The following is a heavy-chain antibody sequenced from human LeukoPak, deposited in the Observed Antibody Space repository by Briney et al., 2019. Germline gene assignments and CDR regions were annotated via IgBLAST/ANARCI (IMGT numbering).Heavy chain of an antibody. CDR3: ARDQRNAFDY. Sequence: ASVKVSCKASAYTFTSYGISWVRQAPGQGLEWMGWISTYNGNTNYAQEFQGRVTMTRDMSTSTVYMELSSLRSEDTAVYYCARDQRNAFDYWGQGTLVTVSS. J-gene: IGHJ4*02. CDR2: ISTYNGNT. V-gene: IGHV1-18*01. CDR1: AYTFTSYG. D-gene: IGHD1-1*01.